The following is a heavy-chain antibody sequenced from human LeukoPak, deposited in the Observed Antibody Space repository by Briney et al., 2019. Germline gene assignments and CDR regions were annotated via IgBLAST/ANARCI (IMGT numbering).Heavy chain of an antibody. J-gene: IGHJ4*02. CDR2: MNPNSGNT. D-gene: IGHD3-22*01. Sequence: ASVKVSCKASGYTFTSYDINWVRQATGQGLEWMGWMNPNSGNTGYAQKFQGRVTMTRNTSISTAYMELSSLRSEDTAVYYCARVSQNKYYYDSSGYYPGYWGQGTLVTVSP. CDR3: ARVSQNKYYYDSSGYYPGY. V-gene: IGHV1-8*01. CDR1: GYTFTSYD.